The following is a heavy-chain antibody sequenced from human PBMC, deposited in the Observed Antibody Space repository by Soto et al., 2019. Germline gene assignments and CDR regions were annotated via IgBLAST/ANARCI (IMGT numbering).Heavy chain of an antibody. J-gene: IGHJ4*02. Sequence: QITLKESGPTLVRPTQTLTLTCTVSGFSLDTWGVGVGWIRQPPGKAPEWLALVYWDNDKRYSPALKNRLTTTEDPSNSQGVLRVTNMDPLDTVTYYCARALGSWGAYYFDHWGLGTLVTLSS. D-gene: IGHD3-16*01. CDR1: GFSLDTWGVG. V-gene: IGHV2-5*02. CDR3: ARALGSWGAYYFDH. CDR2: VYWDNDK.